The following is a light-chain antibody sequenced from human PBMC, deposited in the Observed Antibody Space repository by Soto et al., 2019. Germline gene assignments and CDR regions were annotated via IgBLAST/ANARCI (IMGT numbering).Light chain of an antibody. CDR1: SSDVGGYNF. V-gene: IGLV2-8*01. J-gene: IGLJ2*01. CDR3: SSHAGGQNVV. Sequence: QSALTQPASVSGSPGQSITISCTGTSSDVGGYNFVSWYQHYPGKAPKLMIYDVNKRPSGVPDRFSGSKSGNTASLTVSGLQAEDEGDYYCSSHAGGQNVVFGGGTKLTVL. CDR2: DVN.